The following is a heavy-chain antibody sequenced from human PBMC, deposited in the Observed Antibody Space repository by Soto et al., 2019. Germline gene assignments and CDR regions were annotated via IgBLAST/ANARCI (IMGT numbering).Heavy chain of an antibody. CDR1: GFIFSSYG. V-gene: IGHV3-30*18. CDR3: AKDTYYHDSSGYYVFDQ. Sequence: QVQLVESGGGVVQPGRSLRLSCAASGFIFSSYGIHWVRQAPGKGLEWVAGISYDGRNKYYADSVKGRFTISRDNSKNTLYLQMDSLRAEDTAVYYCAKDTYYHDSSGYYVFDQWGQGTLVTVSS. CDR2: ISYDGRNK. D-gene: IGHD3-22*01. J-gene: IGHJ4*02.